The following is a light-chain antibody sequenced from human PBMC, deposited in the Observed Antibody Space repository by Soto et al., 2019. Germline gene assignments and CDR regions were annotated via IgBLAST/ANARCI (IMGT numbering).Light chain of an antibody. CDR1: NIGGKS. Sequence: SSELTKPPSLSVAPGQTARITCGGNNIGGKSVHWYQQKPGQAPVLVVYDDSDRPSGIPDRFSGSNSGDTATLTIRRVEAGDEADYYCHVWDSSSDNYVFGTGTKVTVL. V-gene: IGLV3-21*02. CDR2: DDS. J-gene: IGLJ1*01. CDR3: HVWDSSSDNYV.